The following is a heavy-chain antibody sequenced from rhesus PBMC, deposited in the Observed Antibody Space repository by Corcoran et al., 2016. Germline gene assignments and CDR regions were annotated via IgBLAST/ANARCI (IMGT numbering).Heavy chain of an antibody. J-gene: IGHJ4*01. D-gene: IGHD6-31*01. V-gene: IGHV4-165*01. CDR1: GGSFSGDY. CDR2: IRGSSGST. Sequence: QAQLQESGPGRVKPSETLSLTCGVSGGSFSGDYWGWMRQAPGKGLEWIGYIRGSSGSTDYNPSHKSRLTISTAPSKNQFSQKLGSVTAADTAVYYCARGRGWDDYWGQGVLVTVSS. CDR3: ARGRGWDDY.